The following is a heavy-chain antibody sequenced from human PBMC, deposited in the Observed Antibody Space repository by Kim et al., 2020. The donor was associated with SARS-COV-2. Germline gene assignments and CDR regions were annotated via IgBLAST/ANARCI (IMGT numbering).Heavy chain of an antibody. J-gene: IGHJ2*01. Sequence: SVKVSCKASGGTFSSYAISWVRQAPGQGLEWMGGIIPIFGTANYAQKFQGRVTITADESTSTAYMELSSLRSEDTAVYYCARDYEYSSPLRYFDLWGRGTLVTVSS. V-gene: IGHV1-69*13. CDR3: ARDYEYSSPLRYFDL. CDR2: IIPIFGTA. D-gene: IGHD6-6*01. CDR1: GGTFSSYA.